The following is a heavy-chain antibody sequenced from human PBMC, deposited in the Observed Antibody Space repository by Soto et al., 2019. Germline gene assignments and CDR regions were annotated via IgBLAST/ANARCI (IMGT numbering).Heavy chain of an antibody. J-gene: IGHJ4*02. V-gene: IGHV3-30-3*01. CDR2: ISYDGSNK. D-gene: IGHD3-22*01. CDR1: GFTFSAYA. CDR3: ARSYDSSGFYHFDY. Sequence: PGGSLRLSCAASGFTFSAYAMHWVRQAPGKGLEWVAVISYDGSNKSYAESVKGRFTISRDNSKNTLYLQMNSLRVEDTAVFSCARSYDSSGFYHFDYWGLGTLVTVSS.